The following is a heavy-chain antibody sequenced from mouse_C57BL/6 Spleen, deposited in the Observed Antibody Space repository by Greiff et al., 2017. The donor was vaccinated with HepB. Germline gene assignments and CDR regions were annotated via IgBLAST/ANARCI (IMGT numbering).Heavy chain of an antibody. CDR3: ARGNYSGWFAY. CDR1: GYTFTNYW. D-gene: IGHD1-3*01. V-gene: IGHV1-63*01. Sequence: VQVVESGAELVRPGTSVKMSCKASGYTFTNYWIGWAKQRPGHGLEWIGDIYPGGGYTNYNEKFKGKATLTADKSSSTAYMQFSSLTSEDSAIYYCARGNYSGWFAYWGQGTLVTVSA. CDR2: IYPGGGYT. J-gene: IGHJ3*01.